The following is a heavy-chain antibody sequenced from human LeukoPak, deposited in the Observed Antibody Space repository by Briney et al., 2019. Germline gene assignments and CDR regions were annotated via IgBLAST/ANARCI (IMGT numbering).Heavy chain of an antibody. CDR2: INPNSGGT. Sequence: ASVTVSCKASGYTFTGYYMHWVRQAPGQGLEWMGWINPNSGGTNYQGRVTMTRDTSISTAYMELSRLRSDDTAVYYCARGDPVVPAALTNYYYYGMDVWGQGTTVTVSS. V-gene: IGHV1-2*02. J-gene: IGHJ6*02. D-gene: IGHD2-2*01. CDR3: ARGDPVVPAALTNYYYYGMDV. CDR1: GYTFTGYY.